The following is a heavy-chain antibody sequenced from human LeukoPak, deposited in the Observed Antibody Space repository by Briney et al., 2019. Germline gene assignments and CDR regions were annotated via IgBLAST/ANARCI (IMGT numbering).Heavy chain of an antibody. CDR2: ISASGGST. CDR3: AKVMKGSERLTMVRGVIIKTAGLYYMDV. CDR1: GFTLSSYA. D-gene: IGHD3-10*01. V-gene: IGHV3-23*01. J-gene: IGHJ6*03. Sequence: PGGSLRLSCAASGFTLSSYAMSWVRQAPGKGREGVSSISASGGSTNYADSVKGRFTISRDNSKNTVYLQMNSLRAEDTAVYYCAKVMKGSERLTMVRGVIIKTAGLYYMDVWGKGTTVTVSS.